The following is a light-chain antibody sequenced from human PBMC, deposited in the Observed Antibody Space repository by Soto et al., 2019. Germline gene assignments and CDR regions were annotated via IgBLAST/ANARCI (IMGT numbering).Light chain of an antibody. J-gene: IGLJ2*01. V-gene: IGLV1-44*01. CDR3: AAWDDSLNGVV. Sequence: QSVLTQPPSASGTPGQRVTISCSGSSSNIGSNTVYWYQQLPGTAPKLLIYSNNQRPSGGPDRFSGSKSGTSASLAISGLQSEDEAEYYCAAWDDSLNGVVFGGGTKLTVL. CDR1: SSNIGSNT. CDR2: SNN.